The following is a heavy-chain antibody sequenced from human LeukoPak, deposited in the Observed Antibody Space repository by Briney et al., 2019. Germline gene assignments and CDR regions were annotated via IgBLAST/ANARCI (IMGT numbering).Heavy chain of an antibody. CDR1: GGSMSNYY. CDR2: SDDSGSA. V-gene: IGHV4-59*08. Sequence: PSETLSLTCTVSGGSMSNYYWSWTRQPPGKGLEWIGYSDDSGSANYNPSLKSRVTISVDTSKNQLSLKLNSATAADTAVYYCTRHSRDSGGAFQYWGQGTPVTVSS. D-gene: IGHD4-23*01. CDR3: TRHSRDSGGAFQY. J-gene: IGHJ4*02.